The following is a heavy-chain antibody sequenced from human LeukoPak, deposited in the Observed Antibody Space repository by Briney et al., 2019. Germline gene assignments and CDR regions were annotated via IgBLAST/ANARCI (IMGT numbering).Heavy chain of an antibody. CDR3: TTELELSFGVRYFDH. J-gene: IGHJ4*02. CDR2: IKSKIDGETT. V-gene: IGHV3-15*01. CDR1: GFTFSNAW. D-gene: IGHD3-10*01. Sequence: AGGSLRLSCAASGFTFSNAWMSWVRQAPGKGLEWVGHIKSKIDGETTGYAAPVKGRFTISRNDSKNMLYLQMNSLKTEDTAVYYCTTELELSFGVRYFDHWGQGTSATVSS.